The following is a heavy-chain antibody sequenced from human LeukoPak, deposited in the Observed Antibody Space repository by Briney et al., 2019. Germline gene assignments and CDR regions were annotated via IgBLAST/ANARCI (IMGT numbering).Heavy chain of an antibody. Sequence: SETLSLTCTVSGGSISSGGYYWSWIRQPAGKGLEWIGRIYTSGNTNYNPSLKSRVTISVDTSKNQFSLKLSSVTAADTAVYYCARTTEGGYTYDYFYYYYMDVWGKGTTVTISS. D-gene: IGHD5-18*01. V-gene: IGHV4-61*02. J-gene: IGHJ6*03. CDR2: IYTSGNT. CDR1: GGSISSGGYY. CDR3: ARTTEGGYTYDYFYYYYMDV.